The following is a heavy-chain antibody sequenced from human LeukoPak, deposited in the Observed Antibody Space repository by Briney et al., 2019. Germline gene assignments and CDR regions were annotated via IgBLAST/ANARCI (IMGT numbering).Heavy chain of an antibody. V-gene: IGHV1-2*02. J-gene: IGHJ6*03. CDR3: ARQTGDEGCGGDCYAYYMDV. Sequence: ASVKVSCKASGYTFTGYYMHWVRQAPGQGLEWMGWINPNSGGTNYAQKFQGRVTMTRDTSISTAYMELSRLRSEDTAVYYCARQTGDEGCGGDCYAYYMDVWGKGTTVTVSS. D-gene: IGHD2-21*02. CDR2: INPNSGGT. CDR1: GYTFTGYY.